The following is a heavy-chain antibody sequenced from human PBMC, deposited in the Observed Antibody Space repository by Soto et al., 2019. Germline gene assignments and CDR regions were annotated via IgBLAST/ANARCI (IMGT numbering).Heavy chain of an antibody. CDR3: AREGVTDYYYGMDV. J-gene: IGHJ6*02. Sequence: QVQLQESGPGLVKPSQTLSLTCTVSGGSISSGGYYWSWIRQHPGKGLEWIGYIYYSGSTYYNPYLKSRVTISVDTSKNQFSLKLSSVTAADTAVYYCAREGVTDYYYGMDVWGQGTTVTVSS. D-gene: IGHD3-10*01. CDR1: GGSISSGGYY. CDR2: IYYSGST. V-gene: IGHV4-31*03.